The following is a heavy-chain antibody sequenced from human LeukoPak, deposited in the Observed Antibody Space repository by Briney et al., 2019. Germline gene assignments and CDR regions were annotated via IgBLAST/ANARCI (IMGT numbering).Heavy chain of an antibody. Sequence: GRSLRLSCAASGFTFDDYAMHWVRQAPGKGLEWVGRIKSKTDGGTTDYAAPVKGRFTISRDDSKNTLYLQMNSLKTEDTAVYYCTTLTWGSGRDYWGQGTLVTVSS. CDR2: IKSKTDGGTT. CDR3: TTLTWGSGRDY. J-gene: IGHJ4*02. V-gene: IGHV3-15*01. CDR1: GFTFDDYA. D-gene: IGHD3-10*01.